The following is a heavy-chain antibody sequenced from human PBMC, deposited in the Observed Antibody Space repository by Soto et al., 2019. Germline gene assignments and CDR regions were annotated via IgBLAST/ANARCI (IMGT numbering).Heavy chain of an antibody. D-gene: IGHD2-15*01. V-gene: IGHV1-2*04. CDR3: ARGSGGSEINYYYYYYMDV. Sequence: ASVKVSCKASGYTFTGYYTHWVRQAPGQGLEWMGWINPNSGGTNYAQKFQGWVTMTRDTSISTAYMELSRLRSNDTAVYYCARGSGGSEINYYYYYYMDVWGKGTTVTVSS. J-gene: IGHJ6*03. CDR1: GYTFTGYY. CDR2: INPNSGGT.